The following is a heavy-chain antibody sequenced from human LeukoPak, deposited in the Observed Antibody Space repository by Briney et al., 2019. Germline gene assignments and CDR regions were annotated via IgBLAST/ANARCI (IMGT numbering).Heavy chain of an antibody. CDR2: IYYSGST. V-gene: IGHV4-59*08. CDR1: GGSISSYY. D-gene: IGHD4-17*01. CDR3: ARGYGDYYFDY. Sequence: SETLSLTCTISGGSISSYYWSWIRQPPGKGLEWIGYIYYSGSTYYNPSLKSRVTISVDTSKNQFSLKLSSVTAADTAVYYCARGYGDYYFDYWGQGTLVTVSS. J-gene: IGHJ4*02.